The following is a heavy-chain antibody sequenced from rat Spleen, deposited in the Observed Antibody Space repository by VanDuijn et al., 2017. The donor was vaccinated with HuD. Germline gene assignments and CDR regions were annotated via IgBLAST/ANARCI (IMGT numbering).Heavy chain of an antibody. J-gene: IGHJ2*01. CDR3: ARRHYGYTDYFDY. V-gene: IGHV5-29*01. Sequence: EVQLVESGGGLVQPGRSLKLSCAASGFTFSNYGMAWVRQTPTKGLEWVATIIYDGSSTYYRDSVKGRFTISRDNAKSSLYLQMNNLRSEDTATYYCARRHYGYTDYFDYWGQGVMVTVSS. CDR2: IIYDGSST. D-gene: IGHD1-9*01. CDR1: GFTFSNYG.